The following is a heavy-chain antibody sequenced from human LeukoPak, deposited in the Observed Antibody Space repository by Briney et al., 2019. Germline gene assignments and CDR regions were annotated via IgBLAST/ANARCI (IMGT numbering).Heavy chain of an antibody. CDR2: IYSGGST. J-gene: IGHJ5*02. D-gene: IGHD6-6*01. CDR1: EFSVGSNC. Sequence: PGGSLRLSCAASEFSVGSNCMTWVRQAPGKGLEWVSLIYSGGSTYYADSVKGRFTISRDNAKNSLYLQMNSLRAEDTAVYYCAKGSVAGRQRAPPKEWFDPWGQGTLVTVSS. V-gene: IGHV3-66*01. CDR3: AKGSVAGRQRAPPKEWFDP.